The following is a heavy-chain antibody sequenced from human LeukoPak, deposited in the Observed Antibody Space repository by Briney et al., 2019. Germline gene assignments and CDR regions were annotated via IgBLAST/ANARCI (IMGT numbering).Heavy chain of an antibody. V-gene: IGHV1-18*01. D-gene: IGHD3-9*01. J-gene: IGHJ4*02. Sequence: ASVKVSCKASGYTFTSFGISWVRQAPGQGLEWMGWISAYNGNTNYAQKLQGRVTMTTDTSTSTAYMELRSLRSDDTAVYYCARGYYDILTGYSPFDYWGQGTLVTVSS. CDR3: ARGYYDILTGYSPFDY. CDR1: GYTFTSFG. CDR2: ISAYNGNT.